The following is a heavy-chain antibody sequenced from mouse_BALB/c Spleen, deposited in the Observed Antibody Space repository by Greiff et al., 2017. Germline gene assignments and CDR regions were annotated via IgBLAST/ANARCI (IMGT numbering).Heavy chain of an antibody. D-gene: IGHD2-4*01. J-gene: IGHJ2*01. CDR1: GDSITSGY. CDR2: ISYSGST. Sequence: ESGPSLVKPSQTLSLTCSVTGDSITSGYWNWIRKFPGNKLEYMGYISYSGSTYYNPSLKSRISITRDTSKNQYYLQLNSVTTEDTATYYCARRRATMTPFDYWGQGTTLTVSS. V-gene: IGHV3-8*02. CDR3: ARRRATMTPFDY.